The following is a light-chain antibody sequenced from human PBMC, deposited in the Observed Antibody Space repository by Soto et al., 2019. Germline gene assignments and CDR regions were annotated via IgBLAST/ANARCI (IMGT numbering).Light chain of an antibody. CDR1: QSLSGN. Sequence: EIVMTQSPATLAVSPGETATLSCRASQSLSGNLAWYQQKPGQAPRLLIYGASSRATGIPARFSGSGSGTDFTLTISSLEPEDFAVYYCQQRSNWLWTFGQGTKVDIK. J-gene: IGKJ1*01. CDR3: QQRSNWLWT. V-gene: IGKV3-11*01. CDR2: GAS.